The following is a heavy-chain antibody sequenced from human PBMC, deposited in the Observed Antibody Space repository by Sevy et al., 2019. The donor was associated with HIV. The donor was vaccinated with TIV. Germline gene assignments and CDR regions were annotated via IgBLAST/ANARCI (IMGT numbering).Heavy chain of an antibody. CDR2: SGGRRSPI. Sequence: RGCLRLSCAASGFTFSIYTMNWVRQAPGKGLEWLSYSGGRRSPISYADSVKGRFTISRDTAKNTLYLQMINMRAEDTALYYCVRDNNWAFDYWGQGTPVDVSS. CDR1: GFTFSIYT. D-gene: IGHD1-1*01. V-gene: IGHV3-48*01. J-gene: IGHJ4*02. CDR3: VRDNNWAFDY.